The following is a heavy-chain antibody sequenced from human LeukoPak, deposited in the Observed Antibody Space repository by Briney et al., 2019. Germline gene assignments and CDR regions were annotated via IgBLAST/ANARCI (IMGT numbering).Heavy chain of an antibody. CDR1: GGSFSGYY. D-gene: IGHD3-22*01. V-gene: IGHV4-34*01. J-gene: IGHJ6*02. Sequence: ASETLSLTCAVYGGSFSGYYWSWIRQPPGKGLEWIGEINHTGSTNYNPSLKSRVTISVDKSKNQFSLKVSSVTAADTAVYYCARFAYYYDSSGIHYYFAMDVWGQGTTVTVSS. CDR2: INHTGST. CDR3: ARFAYYYDSSGIHYYFAMDV.